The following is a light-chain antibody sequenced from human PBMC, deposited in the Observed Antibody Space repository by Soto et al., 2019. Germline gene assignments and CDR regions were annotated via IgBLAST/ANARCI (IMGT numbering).Light chain of an antibody. V-gene: IGLV2-14*03. Sequence: QSALTQPASVSGSPGQSITISCTESNSDIGGYSYVSWYQQHPGKAPKLMIYDVSNRPTGVSYRFSGSKSGNTASLTISGLQAKDEADYHCTSCTSRSTLGVFGGGTKVTVL. CDR1: NSDIGGYSY. CDR2: DVS. CDR3: TSCTSRSTLGV. J-gene: IGLJ2*01.